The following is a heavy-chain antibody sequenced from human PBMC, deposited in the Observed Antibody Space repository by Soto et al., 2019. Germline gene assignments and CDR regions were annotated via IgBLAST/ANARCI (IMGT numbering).Heavy chain of an antibody. CDR1: GTTSTDYG. CDR2: VLGDNGQI. J-gene: IGHJ6*02. CDR3: VKDMAPGGADV. D-gene: IGHD3-16*01. V-gene: IGHV3-9*02. Sequence: GGSLRLSCAVSGTTSTDYGMHWVRQAPGKGLEWVSGVLGDNGQIGYPDSVKGRFTSSRDNARHFLYLQMNSLTVEDTALYYCVKDMAPGGADVWGQGTAVTVSS.